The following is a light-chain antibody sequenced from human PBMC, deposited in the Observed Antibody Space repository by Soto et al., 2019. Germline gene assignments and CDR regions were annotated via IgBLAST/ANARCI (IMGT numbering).Light chain of an antibody. CDR1: SSDVGANNY. CDR2: EVS. J-gene: IGLJ2*01. V-gene: IGLV2-14*01. Sequence: QSALTQPASVSGSPGQPITISCTGTSSDVGANNYVSWYQHHPGKAPKLLIYEVSNRPSGVSSRFSGSKSGNAASLTISGLQAEDEAYYCCSSYRNSIAFVVFGGGTKLTVL. CDR3: SSYRNSIAFVV.